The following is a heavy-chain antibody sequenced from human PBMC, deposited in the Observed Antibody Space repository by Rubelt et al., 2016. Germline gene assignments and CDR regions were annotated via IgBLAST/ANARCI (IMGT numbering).Heavy chain of an antibody. Sequence: QITLKESGPTLVKPTQTLTLTCTFSGFSLSTSGVGVGWIRQPPGKALEWLALIYWDDDKRYSPSLKSRLTITKDTSKNQVVLIMTNMDPVDTATYYCAHRRLPLGGLDFWSGYAFDYWGQGTLVTVSS. V-gene: IGHV2-5*02. CDR1: GFSLSTSGVG. CDR3: AHRRLPLGGLDFWSGYAFDY. D-gene: IGHD3-3*01. J-gene: IGHJ4*02. CDR2: IYWDDDK.